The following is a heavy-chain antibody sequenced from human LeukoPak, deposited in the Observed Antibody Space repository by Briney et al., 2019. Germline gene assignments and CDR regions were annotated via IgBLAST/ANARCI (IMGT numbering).Heavy chain of an antibody. CDR3: ARQSGYSGYFDFDY. V-gene: IGHV4-34*01. J-gene: IGHJ4*02. D-gene: IGHD5-12*01. CDR1: SEFFSGYY. CDR2: INDSGTT. Sequence: SETLSLTCGVSSEFFSGYYWGWIRQPPGKGLEWIGDINDSGTTKYNPTLKSRVTISIDTSKNQFSLKVKSVTAADTAVYYCARQSGYSGYFDFDYWGQGTLVTVSS.